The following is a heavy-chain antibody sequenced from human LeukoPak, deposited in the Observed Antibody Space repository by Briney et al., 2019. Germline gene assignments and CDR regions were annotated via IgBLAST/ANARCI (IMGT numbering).Heavy chain of an antibody. V-gene: IGHV3-23*01. J-gene: IGHJ4*02. CDR3: AKDRAWGFDY. D-gene: IGHD7-27*01. CDR2: ISGSGSNT. CDR1: GSAFSTYG. Sequence: GGSLRLSCAASGSAFSTYGMSWVRQAPGKGLEWVSAISGSGSNTYYADSAKGRFTISRDNSKNTLHLQMNSLRAEDTAIHYCAKDRAWGFDYWGQGTLVTVSS.